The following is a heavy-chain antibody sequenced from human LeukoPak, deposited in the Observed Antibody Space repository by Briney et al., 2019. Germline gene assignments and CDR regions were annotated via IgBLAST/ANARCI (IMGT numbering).Heavy chain of an antibody. CDR1: GGSISTTDRY. J-gene: IGHJ6*03. CDR3: ARSRKTGLYYMDV. V-gene: IGHV4-39*07. Sequence: SETLSLTCTVSGGSISTTDRYWGWVRQPPGKGLEWIGSIYYSGITYHNPSLKSRVTISVDTSKNQFSLKLSSVTAADTAVYYCARSRKTGLYYMDVWGKGTTVTVSS. CDR2: IYYSGIT. D-gene: IGHD1-1*01.